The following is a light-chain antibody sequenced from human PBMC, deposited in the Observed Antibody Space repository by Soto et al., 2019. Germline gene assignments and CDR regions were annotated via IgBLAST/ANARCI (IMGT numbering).Light chain of an antibody. CDR1: QSVSSN. V-gene: IGKV3-15*01. CDR2: GAS. Sequence: IVMTQSPATVSVSPWERVTLSFRASQSVSSNLAWYQQKPGQAPRLLIYGASTRATDIPVRFSGSGSGTEFTLTISSLQSEDFAVYYCQQYNDWPRTFGQGTKVDIK. CDR3: QQYNDWPRT. J-gene: IGKJ1*01.